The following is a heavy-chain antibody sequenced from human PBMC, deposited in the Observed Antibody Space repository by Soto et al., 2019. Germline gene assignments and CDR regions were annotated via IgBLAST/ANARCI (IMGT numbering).Heavy chain of an antibody. CDR1: GGSISSYS. D-gene: IGHD3-3*01. CDR2: IYYSGST. CDR3: ARHALSYYDFWSGSLGYYYMDV. V-gene: IGHV4-59*08. Sequence: KASETLSLTCTVSGGSISSYSWSWIRQPPGKGLEWIGYIYYSGSTNYNPSLKSRVTISVDTSKNQFSLKLSSVTAADTAVYYCARHALSYYDFWSGSLGYYYMDVWGKGTTVTVSS. J-gene: IGHJ6*03.